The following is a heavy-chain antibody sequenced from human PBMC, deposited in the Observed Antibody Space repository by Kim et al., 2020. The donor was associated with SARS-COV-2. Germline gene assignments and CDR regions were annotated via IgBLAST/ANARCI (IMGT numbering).Heavy chain of an antibody. J-gene: IGHJ4*02. V-gene: IGHV3-30*18. CDR2: ISYDGRNK. D-gene: IGHD3-10*01. CDR1: GFTFSRYG. CDR3: AKDRDYYGNFDY. Sequence: GGSLRLSCAASGFTFSRYGMHWVRQAPGKGLEWVAVISYDGRNKHYVDSVKGRFTISRDNSKNTLYLQMNSLRAEDTAVYYCAKDRDYYGNFDYWGQGNL.